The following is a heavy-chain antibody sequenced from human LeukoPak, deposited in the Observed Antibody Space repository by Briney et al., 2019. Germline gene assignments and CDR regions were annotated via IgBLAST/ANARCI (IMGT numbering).Heavy chain of an antibody. CDR2: IRYDRSEK. Sequence: GRSLRLSCAASGFTFSSYDMHWVRQAPGKGLEWVAFIRYDRSEKFYADSVKGRFTISRDNSKNTLYLQMNSLRAEDTAVYYCAKRGGSFIGYFDYWGQGALVTVSS. CDR1: GFTFSSYD. J-gene: IGHJ4*02. V-gene: IGHV3-30*02. D-gene: IGHD1-26*01. CDR3: AKRGGSFIGYFDY.